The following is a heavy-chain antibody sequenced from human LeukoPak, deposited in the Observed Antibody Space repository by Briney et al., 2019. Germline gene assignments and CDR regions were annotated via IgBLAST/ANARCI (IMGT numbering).Heavy chain of an antibody. CDR2: IYTSGST. J-gene: IGHJ4*02. Sequence: SETLSLTCTVSGGSISSYYWSWIRQPAGKGLEWIGRIYTSGSTNHNPSLKSRVTMSVDTSRNQFSLNLSPVTAADTAVYYCASISNYDSEDYWGQGTLVTVSS. CDR1: GGSISSYY. D-gene: IGHD4-11*01. V-gene: IGHV4-4*07. CDR3: ASISNYDSEDY.